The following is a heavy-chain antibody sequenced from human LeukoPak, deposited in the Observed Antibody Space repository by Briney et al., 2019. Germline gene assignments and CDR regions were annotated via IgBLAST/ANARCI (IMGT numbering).Heavy chain of an antibody. D-gene: IGHD5-24*01. CDR3: ARRRDGYNWGYYFDY. V-gene: IGHV4-39*01. J-gene: IGHJ4*02. CDR1: GGSISSSSYY. Sequence: SETLSLTCTVSGGSISSSSYYWGWIRQPPGKGLEWIGSIYYSGSTYYNPSLKSRVTISVDTSKNQFSLKLSSVTAADTAVCYCARRRDGYNWGYYFDYWGQGTLVTVSS. CDR2: IYYSGST.